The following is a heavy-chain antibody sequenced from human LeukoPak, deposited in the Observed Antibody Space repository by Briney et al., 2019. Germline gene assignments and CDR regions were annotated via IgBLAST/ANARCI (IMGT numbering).Heavy chain of an antibody. CDR2: ISSSSSYI. Sequence: GGSLRLSCAASEFTFSSYSMNWVRQAPGKGLEWVSSISSSSSYIYYADSMKGRVTISRDNAKNSLYLQMNNLRAEDTAVYYCARDAYYYDSRGSPWGQGTLVTVSS. CDR3: ARDAYYYDSRGSP. CDR1: EFTFSSYS. J-gene: IGHJ5*02. V-gene: IGHV3-21*01. D-gene: IGHD3-22*01.